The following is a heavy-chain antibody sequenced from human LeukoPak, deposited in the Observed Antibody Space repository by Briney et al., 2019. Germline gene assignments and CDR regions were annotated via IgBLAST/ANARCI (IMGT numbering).Heavy chain of an antibody. V-gene: IGHV4-39*07. J-gene: IGHJ4*02. CDR2: IYYSGST. CDR1: GGSISSSSYY. D-gene: IGHD3-22*01. Sequence: SETLSLTCTVSGGSISSSSYYWGWLRQPPGKGLEWIGSIYYSGSTYYNPSLKSRVTISVDTSKNQFSLKLSSVTAADTAVYYCARDGLSYYDSSGNFPLEDWGQGTLVTVSS. CDR3: ARDGLSYYDSSGNFPLED.